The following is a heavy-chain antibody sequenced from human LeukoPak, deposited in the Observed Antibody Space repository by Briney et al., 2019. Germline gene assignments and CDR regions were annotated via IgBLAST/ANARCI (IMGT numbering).Heavy chain of an antibody. CDR1: GGTFSSYA. CDR3: ARVGYSSGWYPEIDY. V-gene: IGHV1-69*04. CDR2: IIPILGIA. Sequence: GSSVKVSCKASGGTFSSYAISWVRQAPGQGLEWMGRIIPILGIANYAQKFQGRVTITADKSTSTAYMELSSLRSEDTGVYYCARVGYSSGWYPEIDYWGQGTLVTVSS. D-gene: IGHD6-19*01. J-gene: IGHJ4*02.